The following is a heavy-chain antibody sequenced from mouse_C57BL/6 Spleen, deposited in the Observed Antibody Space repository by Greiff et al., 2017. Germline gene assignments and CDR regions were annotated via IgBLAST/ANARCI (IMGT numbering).Heavy chain of an antibody. CDR3: TRGDDYDGGYFDY. J-gene: IGHJ2*01. CDR2: IDPETGGT. D-gene: IGHD2-4*01. CDR1: GYTFTDYE. Sequence: VQLQQSGAELVRPGASVTLSCKASGYTFTDYEMHWVKQTPVHGLEWIGAIDPETGGTAYNQKFKGKAILTADKSSSTAYMELRSLTSEDSAVYYCTRGDDYDGGYFDYWGQGTTLTVSS. V-gene: IGHV1-15*01.